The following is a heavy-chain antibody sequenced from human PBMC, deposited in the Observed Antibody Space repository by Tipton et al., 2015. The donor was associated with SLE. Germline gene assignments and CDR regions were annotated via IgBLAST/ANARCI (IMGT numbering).Heavy chain of an antibody. Sequence: TLSLTCAVYGGSLRGYYWSWIRQAPGMGLEWIGEINYGGTTNYNPSLRSRVTMTVDTAKNQFSLKLSSVTAADTAVFYCARLREGYNYYYGMDVWGQGTTVTVSS. CDR3: ARLREGYNYYYGMDV. J-gene: IGHJ6*02. V-gene: IGHV4-34*01. CDR1: GGSLRGYY. CDR2: INYGGTT. D-gene: IGHD1-26*01.